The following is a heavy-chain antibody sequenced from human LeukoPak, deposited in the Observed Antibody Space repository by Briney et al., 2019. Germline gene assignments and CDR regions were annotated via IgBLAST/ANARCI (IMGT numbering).Heavy chain of an antibody. D-gene: IGHD2-2*01. CDR2: IYNDGTTT. Sequence: GGSRRLSCAASGFSVSSSFMSWVRQAPGKGLEWVSVIYNDGTTTKYADSVKGRFTISRDISKNTLYLQMNGLRAEDTAVYYCARELQYHYYESWGQGTLVTVPS. V-gene: IGHV3-53*01. J-gene: IGHJ4*02. CDR3: ARELQYHYYES. CDR1: GFSVSSSF.